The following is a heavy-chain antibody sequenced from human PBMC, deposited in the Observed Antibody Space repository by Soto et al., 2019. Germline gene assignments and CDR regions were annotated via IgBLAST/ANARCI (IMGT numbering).Heavy chain of an antibody. CDR2: ISYDGSSK. D-gene: IGHD6-6*01. CDR1: GVTFNSYA. CDR3: ARDQEQLAGYYFDY. V-gene: IGHV3-30-3*01. Sequence: GSLRLSCAASGVTFNSYAMHWVRQAPGKGLEWVAVISYDGSSKFHADSVKGRFTISRDNSKNTLYVQMNSLRVEDTAVYYCARDQEQLAGYYFDYWGQGTLVTVSS. J-gene: IGHJ4*02.